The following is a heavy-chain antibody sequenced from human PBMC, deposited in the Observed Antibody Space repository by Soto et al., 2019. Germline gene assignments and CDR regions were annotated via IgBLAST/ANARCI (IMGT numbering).Heavy chain of an antibody. J-gene: IGHJ6*02. D-gene: IGHD3-10*01. CDR3: ASDLSGRADV. CDR1: GFSFSSYW. V-gene: IGHV3-74*02. CDR2: MNEDGGTT. Sequence: EVQLLESGGGLVRPGGSLRLSCAASGFSFSSYWMHWVRQVPGKGLVWVARMNEDGGTTDYADSVKGRFTISGDNAKNTLYLQMTSLRVEDTAVYYCASDLSGRADVWGQGTTVTVSS.